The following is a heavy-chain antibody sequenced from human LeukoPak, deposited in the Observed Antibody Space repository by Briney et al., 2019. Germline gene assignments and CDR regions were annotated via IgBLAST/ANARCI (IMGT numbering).Heavy chain of an antibody. V-gene: IGHV5-51*01. Sequence: GESLKISCKGSGYSFNSYWIGWVRQMPGKGPEWMGIIYPGDSDTRYSPSFQGQVTISADKSISTAYLQWSSLKASDTAMYYCAREYYYGSGSYYNVGYWGQGTLVTVSS. D-gene: IGHD3-10*01. CDR3: AREYYYGSGSYYNVGY. J-gene: IGHJ4*02. CDR1: GYSFNSYW. CDR2: IYPGDSDT.